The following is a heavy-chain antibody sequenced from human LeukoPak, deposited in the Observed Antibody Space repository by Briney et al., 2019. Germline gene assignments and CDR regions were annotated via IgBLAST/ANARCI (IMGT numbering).Heavy chain of an antibody. CDR1: GGTFSSYA. CDR3: ARWAEYYFDY. CDR2: IIPIFGTA. J-gene: IGHJ4*02. V-gene: IGHV1-69*05. Sequence: GASVKVSCKASGGTFSSYAISWVRQAPGQGLEWMGGIIPIFGTANYAQKFQGRVTITTDESTSTAYMELSSLRSEDTAVCYCARWAEYYFDYWGQGTLVTVSS.